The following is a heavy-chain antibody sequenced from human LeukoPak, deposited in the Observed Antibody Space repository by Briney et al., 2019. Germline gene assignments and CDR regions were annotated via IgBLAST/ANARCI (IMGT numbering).Heavy chain of an antibody. CDR3: ARGMDTGF. V-gene: IGHV1-8*02. D-gene: IGHD5-18*01. Sequence: ASVKVSCKASGYTFTSYDINWVRQAPGQGLEWMGWMNPNTGNTVYAQKFQGRVTMTRDTSITTAYMELSSLRTEDTAVYFCARGMDTGFWGQGTLVTVSS. CDR2: MNPNTGNT. CDR1: GYTFTSYD. J-gene: IGHJ4*02.